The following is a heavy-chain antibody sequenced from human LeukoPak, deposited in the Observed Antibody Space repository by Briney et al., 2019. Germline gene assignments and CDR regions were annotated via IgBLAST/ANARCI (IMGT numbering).Heavy chain of an antibody. CDR1: GFMFSGYS. V-gene: IGHV3-21*01. Sequence: GGSLRLSCAASGFMFSGYSMNWVRQAPGKGLEWVSSIGSSSSFIYYAASVKGRFTISRDNAKNSLYLQMNSLRAEDTAVYYCARDRWELRGEFVYWGQGTLVTVSS. CDR2: IGSSSSFI. CDR3: ARDRWELRGEFVY. J-gene: IGHJ4*02. D-gene: IGHD1-26*01.